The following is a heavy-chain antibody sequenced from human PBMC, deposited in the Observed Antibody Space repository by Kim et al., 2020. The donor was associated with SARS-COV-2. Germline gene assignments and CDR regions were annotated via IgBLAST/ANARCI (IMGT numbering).Heavy chain of an antibody. CDR3: ARRRDCSSTSCYGNFWFDP. D-gene: IGHD2-2*01. CDR1: GYSFTSYW. CDR2: IDPSDSYT. V-gene: IGHV5-10-1*01. Sequence: GESLKISCKGSGYSFTSYWISWVRQMPGKGLEWMGRIDPSDSYTNYSPSFQGHVTISADKSISTAYLQWSSLKASDTAMYYCARRRDCSSTSCYGNFWFDPWGQGTLVTVSS. J-gene: IGHJ5*02.